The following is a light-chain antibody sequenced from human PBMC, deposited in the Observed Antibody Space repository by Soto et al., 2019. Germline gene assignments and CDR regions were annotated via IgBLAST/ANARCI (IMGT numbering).Light chain of an antibody. V-gene: IGKV1-6*01. CDR2: GAT. CDR1: QDIRTE. CDR3: LQDYNYPRT. Sequence: ALQMTQSPSSLSASVGDRVTITCRASQDIRTELGWYQQKPGKAPKLLIYGATTLPSGVPSRFSGSGSGTDFTLTISGLQPDDFATYYCLQDYNYPRTFGQGTKVEVK. J-gene: IGKJ1*01.